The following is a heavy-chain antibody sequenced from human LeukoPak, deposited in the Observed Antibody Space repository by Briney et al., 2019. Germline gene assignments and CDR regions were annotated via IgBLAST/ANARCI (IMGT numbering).Heavy chain of an antibody. CDR1: GGTFSSYA. J-gene: IGHJ6*03. CDR3: ARGDSGSSQKQNYYYYMDV. CDR2: IIPIFGTA. D-gene: IGHD1-26*01. Sequence: SVKVSCKASGGTFSSYAISWVRQAPGQGLEWMGGIIPIFGTANYAQKFQGRVTITADKSTSTAYLELSSLRSEDTAVYYCARGDSGSSQKQNYYYYMDVWGKGTTVTVSS. V-gene: IGHV1-69*06.